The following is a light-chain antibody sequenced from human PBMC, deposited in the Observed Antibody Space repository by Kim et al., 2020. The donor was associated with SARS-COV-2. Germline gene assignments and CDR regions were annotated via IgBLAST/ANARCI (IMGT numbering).Light chain of an antibody. CDR2: GAS. Sequence: LSPGERATLSCRASQSVSSSYLAWYQQKPGQAPRLLIYGASSRATGIPDRFSGSGSGTDFTLTISRLEPEDFAVYYCQQYGGSPHTFGQGTKLEIK. CDR1: QSVSSSY. CDR3: QQYGGSPHT. V-gene: IGKV3-20*01. J-gene: IGKJ2*01.